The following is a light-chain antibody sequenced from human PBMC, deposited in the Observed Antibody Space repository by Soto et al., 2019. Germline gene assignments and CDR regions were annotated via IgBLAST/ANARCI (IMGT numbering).Light chain of an antibody. V-gene: IGLV2-14*01. CDR3: SSYTSSSTYV. J-gene: IGLJ1*01. CDR1: SSDVGGYNH. CDR2: EVS. Sequence: ALTQPASVSGSPGQSITISCTGTSSDVGGYNHVSWYQQHPGKAPKLMIYEVSNRPSGVSNRFSGSKSGNTASLTISGLQAEDEADYYCSSYTSSSTYVFGTGTKVTVL.